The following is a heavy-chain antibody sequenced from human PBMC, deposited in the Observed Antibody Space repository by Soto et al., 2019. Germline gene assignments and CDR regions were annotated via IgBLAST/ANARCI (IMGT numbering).Heavy chain of an antibody. Sequence: EVQLLESGGGLVRPGGSLRLYCVASTFTFTDYAMSWVRQAPGEGLEWVSGISGSGGTTYYAESVKGRFSISRDYSKNTPYLHLNILRVEDTAIYYCATISDRGIAAALDSWGQGTLVTVSS. V-gene: IGHV3-23*01. CDR3: ATISDRGIAAALDS. CDR1: TFTFTDYA. D-gene: IGHD6-13*01. CDR2: ISGSGGTT. J-gene: IGHJ4*02.